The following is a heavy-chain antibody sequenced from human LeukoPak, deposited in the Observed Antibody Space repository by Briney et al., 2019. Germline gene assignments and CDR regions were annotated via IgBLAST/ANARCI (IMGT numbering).Heavy chain of an antibody. Sequence: SQTLSLTCAVSGGSISSGDYSWRWIRQPPGKGLEWIGYIYHSGSTYYNPSLKSRVTISVDRSKNQFSLKLSSVTAADTAVYYCARGYCSGGSCYEYWGQGTLVTVSS. CDR2: IYHSGST. D-gene: IGHD2-15*01. CDR3: ARGYCSGGSCYEY. CDR1: GGSISSGDYS. J-gene: IGHJ4*02. V-gene: IGHV4-30-2*01.